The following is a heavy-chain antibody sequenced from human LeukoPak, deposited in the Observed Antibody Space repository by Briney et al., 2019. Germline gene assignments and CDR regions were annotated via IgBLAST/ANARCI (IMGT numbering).Heavy chain of an antibody. CDR3: ARGPEIVLRFLEWLPDNWFDP. CDR2: ISSTSSYI. J-gene: IGHJ5*02. Sequence: GGSLRLSCAASGFTFSNYNMNWVRQAPGKGLEWVSSISSTSSYIYYADSVKGRFTISRDNAKNSLYLQMNSLRDEDTAVYYCARGPEIVLRFLEWLPDNWFDPWGQGTLVTVSS. V-gene: IGHV3-21*01. CDR1: GFTFSNYN. D-gene: IGHD3-3*01.